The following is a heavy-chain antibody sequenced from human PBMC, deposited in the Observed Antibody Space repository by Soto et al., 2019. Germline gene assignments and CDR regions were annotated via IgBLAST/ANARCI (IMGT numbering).Heavy chain of an antibody. CDR2: ISGSGGST. J-gene: IGHJ4*02. V-gene: IGHV3-23*01. CDR3: ATGLRFLEWLLLGPPFEY. D-gene: IGHD3-3*01. CDR1: GFTFSSYA. Sequence: GWSLRLSCAASGFTFSSYAMSWVRQAPGKGLEWVSAISGSGGSTYYADSVKGRFTISRDNSKNTLYLQMNSLRAEDTAVYYCATGLRFLEWLLLGPPFEYWGQGTLVTVSS.